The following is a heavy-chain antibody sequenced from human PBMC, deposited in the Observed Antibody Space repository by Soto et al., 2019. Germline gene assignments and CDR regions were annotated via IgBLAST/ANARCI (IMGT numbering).Heavy chain of an antibody. D-gene: IGHD6-13*01. CDR1: GGSVSGRIYY. J-gene: IGHJ4*02. Sequence: KTSETLSLTCTVSGGSVSGRIYYWSWIRQPPGKGLEWIGYVYYTGSTSYNPSLKSRVTISVDTSKNQFSLKLTSMTAADTAMYYCARMRAAGTFDYWGQGTLVTVSS. V-gene: IGHV4-61*01. CDR2: VYYTGST. CDR3: ARMRAAGTFDY.